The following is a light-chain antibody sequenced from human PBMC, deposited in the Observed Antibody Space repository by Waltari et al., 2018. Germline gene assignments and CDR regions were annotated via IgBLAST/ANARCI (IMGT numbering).Light chain of an antibody. J-gene: IGKJ5*01. Sequence: EIVLTQSPATLSLSPGERATLSCRACQSVSSYLAWYQQKPGQAPRLLIYDASNRATGIPARFSGSGSGTDFTLTISSLEPEDFAVYYCQQRSAFGQGTRLEIK. CDR2: DAS. V-gene: IGKV3-11*01. CDR1: QSVSSY. CDR3: QQRSA.